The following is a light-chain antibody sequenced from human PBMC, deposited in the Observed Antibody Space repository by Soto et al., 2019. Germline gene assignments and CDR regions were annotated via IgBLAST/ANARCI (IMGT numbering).Light chain of an antibody. CDR2: WAS. V-gene: IGKV1-5*03. CDR1: QNIRSW. J-gene: IGKJ2*02. CDR3: QQYNSYPCT. Sequence: DIQMTQSPSTLSASVGDRVTITCRASQNIRSWLAWYQQKPGKAPKLLMYWASTLDCGVPSRFSGSGSGTEFTLTINSLQPDDFATYYCQQYNSYPCTFGQGTKLEIK.